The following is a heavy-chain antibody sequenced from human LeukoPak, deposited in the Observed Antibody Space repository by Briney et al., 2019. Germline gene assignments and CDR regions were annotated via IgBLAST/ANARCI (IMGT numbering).Heavy chain of an antibody. Sequence: PSETLSLTCAVSGYSISSGYYWGWIRQPPGKGLEWIGSIYHSGSTYYNPSLKSRVTISVDTSKNQFSLKLSSVTAADTAVYYCARVGPNYYDSSGHGAFDIWGQGTMVTVSS. D-gene: IGHD3-22*01. CDR2: IYHSGST. J-gene: IGHJ3*02. V-gene: IGHV4-38-2*01. CDR3: ARVGPNYYDSSGHGAFDI. CDR1: GYSISSGYY.